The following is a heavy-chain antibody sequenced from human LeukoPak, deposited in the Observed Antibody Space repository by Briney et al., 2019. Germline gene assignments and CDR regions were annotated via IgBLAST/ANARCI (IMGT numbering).Heavy chain of an antibody. CDR2: INPSGGST. Sequence: GASVKVSCKASGYTFTSYYMHWVRQAPGQGLEWMGIINPSGGSTSYAQKFQGRVTMTRDTSTSTVYMELSSLRSEDTAVYYCARDRPILYNWNDADLEYFQHWGQGTLVTVSS. J-gene: IGHJ1*01. D-gene: IGHD1-20*01. V-gene: IGHV1-46*01. CDR1: GYTFTSYY. CDR3: ARDRPILYNWNDADLEYFQH.